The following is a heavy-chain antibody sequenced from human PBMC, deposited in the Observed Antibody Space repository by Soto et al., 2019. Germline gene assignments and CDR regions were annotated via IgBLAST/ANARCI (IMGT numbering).Heavy chain of an antibody. V-gene: IGHV4-34*01. CDR1: GGSFSGYY. D-gene: IGHD2-2*01. CDR2: INHSGST. Sequence: SETLSLTCAVYGGSFSGYYWSWIRQPPGKGLEWIGEINHSGSTNYNPSLKSRVTISVDTSKNQFSLKLSSVTAADTAVYYCARETPYCSSTSCYLSYYYYMDVWGKGTTVTVSS. CDR3: ARETPYCSSTSCYLSYYYYMDV. J-gene: IGHJ6*03.